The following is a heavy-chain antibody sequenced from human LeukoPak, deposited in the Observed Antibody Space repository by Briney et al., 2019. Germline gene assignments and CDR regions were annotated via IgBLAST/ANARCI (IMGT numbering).Heavy chain of an antibody. D-gene: IGHD6-13*01. CDR3: ARDEAAAGPRPFDY. Sequence: GGSLRLSGAASGFTFSSYEMNWVRQAPGKGLEWVSYISSSGSTIYYADSVKGRFTISRDNAKNSLYLQMNSLRAEDTAVYYCARDEAAAGPRPFDYWGQGTLVTVSS. J-gene: IGHJ4*02. CDR1: GFTFSSYE. CDR2: ISSSGSTI. V-gene: IGHV3-48*03.